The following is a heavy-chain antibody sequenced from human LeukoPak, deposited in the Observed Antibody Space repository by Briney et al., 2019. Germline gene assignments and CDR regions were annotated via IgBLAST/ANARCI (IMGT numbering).Heavy chain of an antibody. J-gene: IGHJ6*02. CDR1: GFTFSSYG. Sequence: GGSLRLSCAAPGFTFSSYGMHWVRQAPGKGLELVAVISYDGSNKYYADSVKGRFTISRDNSKNTLYLQMNSLRAEDTAVYYCAKELPSSDMWYCSSTSCNYGMDVWGQGTTVTVSS. CDR2: ISYDGSNK. D-gene: IGHD2-2*01. CDR3: AKELPSSDMWYCSSTSCNYGMDV. V-gene: IGHV3-30*18.